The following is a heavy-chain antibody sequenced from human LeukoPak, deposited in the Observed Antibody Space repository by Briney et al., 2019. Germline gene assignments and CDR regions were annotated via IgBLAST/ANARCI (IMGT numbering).Heavy chain of an antibody. CDR2: IYYSGST. D-gene: IGHD6-13*01. J-gene: IGHJ5*02. Sequence: SETLSLTCTVSGGSISSSSYYWGWIRQPPGKGLEWIGSIYYSGSTYYNPSLKSRVTISVDTSKNQFSLKLSSVTAADTAVYYCARQKCGAAAGNWFDPWGQGTLVTVSS. CDR1: GGSISSSSYY. V-gene: IGHV4-39*01. CDR3: ARQKCGAAAGNWFDP.